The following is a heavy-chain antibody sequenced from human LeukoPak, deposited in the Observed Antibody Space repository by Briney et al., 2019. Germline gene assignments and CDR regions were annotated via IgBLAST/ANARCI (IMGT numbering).Heavy chain of an antibody. J-gene: IGHJ4*02. D-gene: IGHD5-12*01. CDR2: ISTYNGNT. CDR1: GYNFDRYG. Sequence: ASVKVSCKGSGYNFDRYGVNWVRQAPGQGLEWVGWISTYNGNTFYAQKFEGRVTMTTDTSTSTAYMELRSLRSDDTAVYYCARDHKYSGCDSEIPFDYWGQGTLVTVSS. CDR3: ARDHKYSGCDSEIPFDY. V-gene: IGHV1-18*04.